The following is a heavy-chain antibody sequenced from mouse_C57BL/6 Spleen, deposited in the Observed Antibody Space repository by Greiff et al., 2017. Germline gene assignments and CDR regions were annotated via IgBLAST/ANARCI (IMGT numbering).Heavy chain of an antibody. CDR1: GYTFTSYW. J-gene: IGHJ4*01. Sequence: QVQLQQPGAELVKPGASVKLSCKASGYTFTSYWMHWVKQRPGQGLEWIGMIHPNSGSTNYNEKFKSKATLTVDKSSSTAYMQLSSLTSEDSAVYYCARAAYDYGGGKYYAMDCWGQGASVTVSS. CDR3: ARAAYDYGGGKYYAMDC. D-gene: IGHD2-4*01. V-gene: IGHV1-64*01. CDR2: IHPNSGST.